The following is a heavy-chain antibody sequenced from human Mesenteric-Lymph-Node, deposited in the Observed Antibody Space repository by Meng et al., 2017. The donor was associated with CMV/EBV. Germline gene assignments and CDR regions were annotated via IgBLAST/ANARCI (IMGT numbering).Heavy chain of an antibody. D-gene: IGHD1-26*01. Sequence: SETLSLTCTVSGYSISSGYYWGWIRQPPGKGLEWIGSIYHSGSTNYNPSLKSRVSISVDTSKNQFSLKLRSVTAADTAVYYCARREPRGWFDPWGQGTLVTVSS. CDR3: ARREPRGWFDP. J-gene: IGHJ5*02. CDR2: IYHSGST. V-gene: IGHV4-38-2*02. CDR1: GYSISSGYY.